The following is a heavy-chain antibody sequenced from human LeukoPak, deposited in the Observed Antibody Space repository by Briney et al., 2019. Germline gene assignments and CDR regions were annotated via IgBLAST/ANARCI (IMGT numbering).Heavy chain of an antibody. CDR3: VRDQDWAFDY. D-gene: IGHD3-9*01. Sequence: PGGSLRLSCAASGFTVSTNYMSWVRQAPGKGLEWISFINTKSKAIYYADSVKGRFTISRDNARNLLHLQMNSLRAEDTALYFCVRDQDWAFDYWGRGTLVTVSS. CDR1: GFTVSTNY. CDR2: INTKSKAI. V-gene: IGHV3-48*01. J-gene: IGHJ4*02.